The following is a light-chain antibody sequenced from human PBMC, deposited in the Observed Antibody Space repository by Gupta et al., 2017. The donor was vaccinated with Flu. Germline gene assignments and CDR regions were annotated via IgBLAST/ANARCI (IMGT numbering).Light chain of an antibody. CDR3: QQSESQQFMHM. J-gene: IGKJ2*01. CDR1: QTISSRN. Sequence: VLTQSPATLSLSPGERDTLSCRASQTISSRNLAWHQQKPGQGPRLLIYATSTRATGSTDRCSGSGGGTDFNLTISRREPEDFEVYYCQQSESQQFMHMFGQGTKMEIK. CDR2: ATS. V-gene: IGKV3-20*01.